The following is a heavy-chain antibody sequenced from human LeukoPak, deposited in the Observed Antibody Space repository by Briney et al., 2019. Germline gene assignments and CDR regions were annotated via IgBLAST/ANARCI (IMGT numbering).Heavy chain of an antibody. Sequence: SETLSLTCTVSGGSISSTSYFWGWIRQPPGKGLEWIGAIYYSGSTYYNPSLKSRVTMSVDTSRNQFSLKLSSVNAADTAVYYCAKAGVRYYDSSGLHAFDIWGQGTMVTVSS. D-gene: IGHD3-22*01. CDR3: AKAGVRYYDSSGLHAFDI. CDR1: GGSISSTSYF. CDR2: IYYSGST. J-gene: IGHJ3*02. V-gene: IGHV4-39*01.